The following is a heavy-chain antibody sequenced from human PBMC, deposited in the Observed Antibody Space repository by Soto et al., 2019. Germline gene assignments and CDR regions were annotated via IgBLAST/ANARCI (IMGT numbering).Heavy chain of an antibody. CDR2: IYDRGST. CDR3: ARGLSGDKVDY. V-gene: IGHV4-30-4*01. CDR1: GGSISSGDYY. Sequence: QVQLQESGPGLMKPSQTLSLTCTVSGGSISSGDYYWRWIRQSPGKGLEWIGHIYDRGSTYSNPSLNSRVFILVDTSKNQFSLNLNSVAAADTAVYYCARGLSGDKVDYWGRGTLVTVSS. J-gene: IGHJ4*02. D-gene: IGHD7-27*01.